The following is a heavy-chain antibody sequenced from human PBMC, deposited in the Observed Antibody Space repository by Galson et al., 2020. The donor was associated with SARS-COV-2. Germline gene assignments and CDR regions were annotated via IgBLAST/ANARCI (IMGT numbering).Heavy chain of an antibody. CDR2: IIPIFEMA. J-gene: IGHJ5*02. V-gene: IGHV1-69*10. CDR1: GDTFNSYT. CDR3: ARVPSLPTGMYNWFDP. D-gene: IGHD1-1*01. Sequence: SVKVSCKASGDTFNSYTINWMRQAPGQGLEWMGGIIPIFEMANYAQKFQGRVTITADKSTSTAYMELSSLRSEDTAVYYCARVPSLPTGMYNWFDPWGQGTLVTVSS.